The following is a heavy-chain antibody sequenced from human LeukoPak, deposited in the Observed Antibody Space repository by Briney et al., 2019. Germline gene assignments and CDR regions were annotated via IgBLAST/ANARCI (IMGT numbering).Heavy chain of an antibody. J-gene: IGHJ6*02. D-gene: IGHD6-19*01. CDR3: ANAGYSSGWYGSGYYYYGMDV. V-gene: IGHV4-39*07. CDR1: GGSIRSYY. Sequence: PSETLSLTCTVSGGSIRSYYWGWIRQPPGKGLEWIGSIYYSGSTYYNPSLKSRVTISVDTSKNQFSLKLSSVTAADTAVYYCANAGYSSGWYGSGYYYYGMDVWGQGTTVTVSS. CDR2: IYYSGST.